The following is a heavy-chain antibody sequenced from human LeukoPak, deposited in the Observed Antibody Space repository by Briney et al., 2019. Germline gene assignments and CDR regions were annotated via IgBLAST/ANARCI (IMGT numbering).Heavy chain of an antibody. V-gene: IGHV4-59*01. J-gene: IGHJ3*01. D-gene: IGHD4-17*01. Sequence: SETLSLTCTVSEDSLNFLYWTWIRQPPGKGLEWIGYLSYTGNTYYNPSLKSRVTILMDTSKNQFSLKLSSVTAADTAVYFCARNFARNSGDYGNDGFDVWGPGTQVTVCS. CDR2: LSYTGNT. CDR3: ARNFARNSGDYGNDGFDV. CDR1: EDSLNFLY.